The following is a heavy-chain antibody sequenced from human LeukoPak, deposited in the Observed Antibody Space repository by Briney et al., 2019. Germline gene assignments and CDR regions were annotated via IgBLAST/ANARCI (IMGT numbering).Heavy chain of an antibody. D-gene: IGHD3-10*02. V-gene: IGHV3-48*03. CDR1: GFTFSSYE. CDR2: ISSSGSTI. CDR3: AELGITMIGGV. J-gene: IGHJ6*04. Sequence: GGSLRLSCAASGFTFSSYEMNWVRQAPGKGLEWVSYISSSGSTIYYADSVKGRFTISRDNSKNTLYLRMNSLRAEDTAVYYCAELGITMIGGVWGKGTTVTISS.